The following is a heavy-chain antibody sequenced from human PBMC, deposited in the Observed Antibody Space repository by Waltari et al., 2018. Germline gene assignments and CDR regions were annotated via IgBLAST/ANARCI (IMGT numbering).Heavy chain of an antibody. CDR3: ARYPEEVQGVTSSDY. CDR2: ISYSGST. CDR1: GGSISSSSYY. D-gene: IGHD3-10*01. V-gene: IGHV4-39*07. Sequence: QLQLQESGPGLVKPSETLSLTCTVSGGSISSSSYYWGWIRQPPGKGLEWIGSISYSGSTYYNPSLKSRVTIAVDTSKNQFSLKLSSVTAADTAVYYCARYPEEVQGVTSSDYWGQGTLVTVSS. J-gene: IGHJ4*02.